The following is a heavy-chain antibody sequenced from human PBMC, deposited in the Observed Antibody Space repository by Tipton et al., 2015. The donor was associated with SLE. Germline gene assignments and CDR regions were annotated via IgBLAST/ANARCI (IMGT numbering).Heavy chain of an antibody. CDR3: AGLPLGYCGSGGCYYYHYYMAV. D-gene: IGHD2-15*01. Sequence: GSLRLSCAASGIIFSNYVMNWVRQAPGKGLEWISYINSRGTTIYSADSVKGRFTIFRNNAKNSLDLQMNNLRADDTAIYYCAGLPLGYCGSGGCYYYHYYMAVWGKGTTVTVSS. CDR1: GIIFSNYV. CDR2: INSRGTTI. V-gene: IGHV3-48*03. J-gene: IGHJ6*03.